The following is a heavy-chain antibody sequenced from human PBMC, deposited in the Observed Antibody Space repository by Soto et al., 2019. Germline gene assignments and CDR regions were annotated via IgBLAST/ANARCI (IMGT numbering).Heavy chain of an antibody. D-gene: IGHD3-10*01. J-gene: IGHJ4*02. CDR2: ISGNSDYI. CDR3: ARVGAYFGEFDYFDY. CDR1: GFTFSSYS. V-gene: IGHV3-21*01. Sequence: EVQLVESGGGLVKPGGSLRLSCAASGFTFSSYSMNWVRQAPGKGLEWVSSISGNSDYIYYSDSVKGRFIISRDNARTSLYLHMNSLRAEDTAVYYCARVGAYFGEFDYFDYWGQGALVTVSS.